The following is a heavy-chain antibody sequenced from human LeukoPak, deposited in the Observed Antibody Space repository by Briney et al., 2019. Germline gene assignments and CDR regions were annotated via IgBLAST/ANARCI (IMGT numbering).Heavy chain of an antibody. CDR3: ARGLSDSSGYYGYYFDY. V-gene: IGHV4-34*01. CDR2: INHSGST. D-gene: IGHD3-22*01. J-gene: IGHJ4*02. Sequence: SETLSLTCAVYGGSFSGYYWSWIRQPPGKGLEWIGEINHSGSTNYNPSLKSRVTISVDTSKNQFSLKLSSVTAADTAVYYCARGLSDSSGYYGYYFDYWGQGTLVTVSS. CDR1: GGSFSGYY.